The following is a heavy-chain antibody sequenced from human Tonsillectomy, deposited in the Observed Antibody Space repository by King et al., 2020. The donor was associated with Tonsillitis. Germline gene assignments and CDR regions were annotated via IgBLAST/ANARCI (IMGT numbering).Heavy chain of an antibody. Sequence: QLVQSGAEVKKPGASVKVSCKASGYIFTGYYMHWVRQAPGQGLEWMGWINPNSGGTNYAQKFQGRVTMTRDTSISTAYMELSSLRSDDTAVYYCARDWRSYYDSRAYYQTWGQGTPVTVSS. CDR3: ARDWRSYYDSRAYYQT. CDR2: INPNSGGT. J-gene: IGHJ5*02. CDR1: GYIFTGYY. V-gene: IGHV1-2*02. D-gene: IGHD3-22*01.